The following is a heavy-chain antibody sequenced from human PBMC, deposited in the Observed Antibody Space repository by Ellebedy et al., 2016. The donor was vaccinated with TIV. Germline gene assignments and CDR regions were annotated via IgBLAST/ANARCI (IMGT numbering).Heavy chain of an antibody. J-gene: IGHJ4*02. CDR1: GFTFNTYA. CDR2: ISSNSGNK. Sequence: PGGSLRLSCADSGFTFNTYAMSWVRQAPGKGLEWVSSISSNSGNKYCADLVEGRFTISRDNARNSLYLQMNSLRAEDTAVYYCARDLHFAFDYWGRGTLVTVSS. CDR3: ARDLHFAFDY. V-gene: IGHV3-21*01.